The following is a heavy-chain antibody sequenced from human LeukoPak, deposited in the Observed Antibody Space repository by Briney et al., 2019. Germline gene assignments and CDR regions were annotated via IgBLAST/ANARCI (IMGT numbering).Heavy chain of an antibody. CDR1: GGSISSNNW. CDR2: IFHSGST. Sequence: SGTLFLTCAVSGGSISSNNWWSWVRQPPGKGLEWIGEIFHSGSTNYNPSLKSRVTISVDRSKNQFSLKVNSVTAADTAVYYCARGLLFAGNSYFDYWGQGVLVTVSS. V-gene: IGHV4-4*02. J-gene: IGHJ4*02. CDR3: ARGLLFAGNSYFDY. D-gene: IGHD4-23*01.